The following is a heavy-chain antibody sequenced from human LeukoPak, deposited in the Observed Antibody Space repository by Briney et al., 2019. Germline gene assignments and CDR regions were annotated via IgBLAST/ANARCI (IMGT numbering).Heavy chain of an antibody. J-gene: IGHJ4*02. Sequence: SETLSLTCTVSGGSISSYYWSWIRQPPGKGLEWIGYIYTSGSTNYNPSLKSRVTISVDTSKNQFSLKLSSVTAADTAVYYCARKYCSSTRCYDYFDSWGQGTLVTVSS. CDR1: GGSISSYY. V-gene: IGHV4-4*09. CDR2: IYTSGST. D-gene: IGHD2-2*01. CDR3: ARKYCSSTRCYDYFDS.